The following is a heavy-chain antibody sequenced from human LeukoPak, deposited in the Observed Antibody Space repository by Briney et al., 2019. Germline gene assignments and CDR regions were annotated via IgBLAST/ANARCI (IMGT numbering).Heavy chain of an antibody. V-gene: IGHV4-30-2*01. CDR1: GGSISSGGYS. CDR3: ASTYSSSWDGGFDY. D-gene: IGHD6-13*01. CDR2: IYHSGST. Sequence: SETLSLTCAVSGGSISSGGYSWSWIRQPPGNGLEWIGYIYHSGSTYYNPSLKSQVTISVDRSKNQFSLKLSSVTAADTAVYYCASTYSSSWDGGFDYWGQGTLVTVSS. J-gene: IGHJ4*02.